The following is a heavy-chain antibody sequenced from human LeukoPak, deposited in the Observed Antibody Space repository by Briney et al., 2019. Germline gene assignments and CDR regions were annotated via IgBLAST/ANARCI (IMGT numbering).Heavy chain of an antibody. CDR1: GFTFSSYA. CDR2: ISSNGGST. V-gene: IGHV3-64*01. CDR3: AKDYYGSGSYFYYYYYMDV. D-gene: IGHD3-10*01. Sequence: GGSLRLSCAASGFTFSSYAMHWVRQAPGKGLEYVSAISSNGGSTYYANSVKGRFTISRDNSKNTLYLQMGSLRAEDTAVYYCAKDYYGSGSYFYYYYYMDVWGKGTTVTVSS. J-gene: IGHJ6*03.